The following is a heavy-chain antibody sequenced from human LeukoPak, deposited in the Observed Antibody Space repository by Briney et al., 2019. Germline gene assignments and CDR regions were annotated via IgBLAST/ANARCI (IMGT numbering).Heavy chain of an antibody. Sequence: ASVKVSCKASGYTFTSYDINWVRQATGQGLEWMGWMNPNSGNTGYTQKFQGRVTMTRNTSISTAYMELSSLRSEDTAVYYCARGLYYQLLEGYMDVWGKGTTVTVSS. CDR3: ARGLYYQLLEGYMDV. CDR1: GYTFTSYD. D-gene: IGHD2-2*01. J-gene: IGHJ6*03. V-gene: IGHV1-8*01. CDR2: MNPNSGNT.